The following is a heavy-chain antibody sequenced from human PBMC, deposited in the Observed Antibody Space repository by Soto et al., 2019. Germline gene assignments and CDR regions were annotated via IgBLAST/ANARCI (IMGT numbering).Heavy chain of an antibody. D-gene: IGHD6-13*01. Sequence: EVQLVESGGGLVQPGRSLRLSCAASGFTFDDYAMHWVRQVTGKGMEWVSGINWNSGSIGYADSVKGRFAISRDNAKNSLQLQMNSLRAEDTAFYYCVKDESINWYSGHFRHWGQGTLVTVSS. V-gene: IGHV3-9*01. CDR2: INWNSGSI. CDR3: VKDESINWYSGHFRH. CDR1: GFTFDDYA. J-gene: IGHJ1*01.